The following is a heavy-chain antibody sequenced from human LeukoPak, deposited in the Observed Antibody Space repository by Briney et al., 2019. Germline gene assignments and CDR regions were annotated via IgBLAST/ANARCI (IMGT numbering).Heavy chain of an antibody. CDR3: ARVPPAPDSSGSDY. J-gene: IGHJ4*02. Sequence: ASVKVSCKVSGGTFSSYAISRVRQAPGQGLEWMGGIIPIFGTANYAQKFQGRVTITADESTSTAYMELSSLRSEDTAVYYCARVPPAPDSSGSDYWGQGTLVTVSS. V-gene: IGHV1-69*13. CDR2: IIPIFGTA. CDR1: GGTFSSYA. D-gene: IGHD3-22*01.